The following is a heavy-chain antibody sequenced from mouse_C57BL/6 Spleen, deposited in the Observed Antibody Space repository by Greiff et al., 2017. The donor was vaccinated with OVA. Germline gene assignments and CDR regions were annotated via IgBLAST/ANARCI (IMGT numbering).Heavy chain of an antibody. V-gene: IGHV5-6*01. D-gene: IGHD2-5*01. CDR2: ISSGGSYT. CDR3: ARQDYSNYDYFDY. J-gene: IGHJ2*01. Sequence: EVQRVESGGDLVKPGGSLKLSCAASGFTFSSYGMSWVRQTPDKRLEWVATISSGGSYTYYPDSVKGRFTISRDNAKNTLYLQMSSLKSEDTAMYYCARQDYSNYDYFDYWGQGTTLTVSS. CDR1: GFTFSSYG.